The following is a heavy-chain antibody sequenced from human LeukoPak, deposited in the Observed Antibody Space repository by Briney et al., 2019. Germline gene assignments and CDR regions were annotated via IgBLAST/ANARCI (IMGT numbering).Heavy chain of an antibody. CDR3: ARDQTVPPGDAFDI. CDR2: IYSGGST. V-gene: IGHV3-53*01. CDR1: GFTVSSNL. J-gene: IGHJ3*02. Sequence: PGGSLRLSRAASGFTVSSNLMSCVRQAPGKGVEWVSVIYSGGSTYYAASVKGRFTISRDNSKNTLYLQMNSLRAEDTAVYYCARDQTVPPGDAFDIWGQGTMVTVSS. D-gene: IGHD4-17*01.